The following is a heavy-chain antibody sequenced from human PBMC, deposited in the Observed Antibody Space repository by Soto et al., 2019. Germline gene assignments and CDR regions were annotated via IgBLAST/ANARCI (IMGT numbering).Heavy chain of an antibody. CDR1: GYTFTSYG. V-gene: IGHV1-18*01. Sequence: GASVKVSCKASGYTFTSYGISWVRQAPRQGLEWMGWISAYNGNTNYAQKLQGRVTMTTDTSTSTAYMELRSLRSDDTAVYYCARVRAYGSGSYRDYYYYYMDVWGKGTTVTVSS. D-gene: IGHD3-10*01. CDR3: ARVRAYGSGSYRDYYYYYMDV. CDR2: ISAYNGNT. J-gene: IGHJ6*03.